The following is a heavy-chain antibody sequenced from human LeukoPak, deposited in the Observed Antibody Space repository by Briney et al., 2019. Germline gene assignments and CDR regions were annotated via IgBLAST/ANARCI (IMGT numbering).Heavy chain of an antibody. D-gene: IGHD6-19*01. CDR2: MSGSGGST. Sequence: GGPLRLSCAASGFTFSNYAMSWVRQAPGKGLEWVSSMSGSGGSTYYADSVKGRFTISRDNSKNTLYLQMNNLRAEDTALYYCAKNQGQWLVPVDYWGQGTLVTVSS. CDR1: GFTFSNYA. V-gene: IGHV3-23*01. CDR3: AKNQGQWLVPVDY. J-gene: IGHJ4*02.